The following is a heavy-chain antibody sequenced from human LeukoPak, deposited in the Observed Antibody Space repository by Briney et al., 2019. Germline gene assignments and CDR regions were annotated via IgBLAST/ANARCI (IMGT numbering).Heavy chain of an antibody. Sequence: GGSLRLSCAASGFTFDDYGMSWIRQAPGKGLAWIAYISSRSRTTHYADSVKGRFTISRDNAKSSLFLQMDSLRAEDTAVYYCARRSQQLVFSPFDYWGQGSVVTVSS. CDR2: ISSRSRTT. J-gene: IGHJ4*02. D-gene: IGHD6-6*01. CDR1: GFTFDDYG. CDR3: ARRSQQLVFSPFDY. V-gene: IGHV3-11*01.